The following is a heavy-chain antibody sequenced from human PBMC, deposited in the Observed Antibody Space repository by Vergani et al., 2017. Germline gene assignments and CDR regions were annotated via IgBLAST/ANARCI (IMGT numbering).Heavy chain of an antibody. V-gene: IGHV3-64*01. CDR2: ISSNGGST. D-gene: IGHD5-24*01. CDR1: GFTFSSYA. CDR3: ARRDGYNPYYYYGMDV. J-gene: IGHJ6*02. Sequence: ELQLVESGGGLVQPGGSLRLSCAASGFTFSSYAMHWVRQAPGKGLEYVSAISSNGGSTYYANSVKGRFTISRDNSKNTLYLQMGSLRAEDMAVYYCARRDGYNPYYYYGMDVWGQGTTVTVSS.